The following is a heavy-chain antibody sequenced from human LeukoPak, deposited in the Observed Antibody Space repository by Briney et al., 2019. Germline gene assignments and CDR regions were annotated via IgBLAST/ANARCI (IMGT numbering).Heavy chain of an antibody. Sequence: GGSLRLSCAASGFTFSSYGMQWVRQAPGKGLEWVAVIWYDGSDKFYADSVKGRFTISRDNSKNTVYLHMNSLRAEDTAVYYCARDIGTVATVRRGFDYWGQGTLVTVSS. CDR1: GFTFSSYG. CDR3: ARDIGTVATVRRGFDY. D-gene: IGHD5-12*01. CDR2: IWYDGSDK. V-gene: IGHV3-33*01. J-gene: IGHJ4*02.